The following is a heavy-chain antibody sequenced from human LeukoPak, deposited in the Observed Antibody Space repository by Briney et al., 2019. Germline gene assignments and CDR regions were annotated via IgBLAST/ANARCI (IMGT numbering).Heavy chain of an antibody. CDR1: GYTFTSYY. D-gene: IGHD4-11*01. CDR3: ARGATVTDFDY. J-gene: IGHJ4*02. CDR2: INPRGST. V-gene: IGHV1-46*01. Sequence: ASVKVSCKASGYTFTSYYMHWVRQAPGQGLEWMGIINPRGSTTYAQKFQGRVTMTRDTSTSTVYTELSSLRSEDTAVYYCARGATVTDFDYWGQGTLVTVSS.